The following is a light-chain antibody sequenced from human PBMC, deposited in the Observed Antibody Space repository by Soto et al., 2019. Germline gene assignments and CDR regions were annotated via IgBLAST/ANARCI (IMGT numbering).Light chain of an antibody. Sequence: QPVPTQPASVSGSPGQSITISCSGTSSDVGGYNYVSWYQQHPGKAPKLMIYDVINRPSGVSNRFSGSKSGNSASLTISGLQAEDEADYYCSSYTSSSTYVVFGGGT. CDR2: DVI. CDR1: SSDVGGYNY. V-gene: IGLV2-14*03. CDR3: SSYTSSSTYVV. J-gene: IGLJ2*01.